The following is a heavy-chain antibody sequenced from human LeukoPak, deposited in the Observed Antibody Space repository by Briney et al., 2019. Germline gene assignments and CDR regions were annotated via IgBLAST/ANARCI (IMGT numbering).Heavy chain of an antibody. J-gene: IGHJ4*02. CDR3: TRENAAFSPFGY. Sequence: SETLSLTCGVSGGSITTTNFWSWVRQTPGQGLEWIGEVSVSGLSDYNPSLRGRVTMSLDTSKNHLSLKLTSVTAADTAVYHCTRENAAFSPFGYWGQGTLVTV. V-gene: IGHV4-4*02. CDR2: VSVSGLS. CDR1: GGSITTTNF. D-gene: IGHD6-25*01.